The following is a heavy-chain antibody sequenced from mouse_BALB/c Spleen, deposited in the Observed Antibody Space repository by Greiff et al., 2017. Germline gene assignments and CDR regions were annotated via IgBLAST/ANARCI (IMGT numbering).Heavy chain of an antibody. J-gene: IGHJ1*01. V-gene: IGHV14-3*02. D-gene: IGHD1-1*01. CDR3: ARSYYGTYWYFDV. CDR1: GFNIKDTY. CDR2: IDPANGNT. Sequence: VQLQQSGAELVKPGASVKLSCTASGFNIKDTYMHWVKQRPEQGLEWIGRIDPANGNTKYDPKFQGKATITADTSSNTAYLQLSSLTSEDTAVYYCARSYYGTYWYFDVWGAGTTVTVSS.